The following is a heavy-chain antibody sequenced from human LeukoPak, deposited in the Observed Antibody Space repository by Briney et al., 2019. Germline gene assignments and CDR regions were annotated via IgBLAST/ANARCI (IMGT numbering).Heavy chain of an antibody. CDR2: ISTRGTT. CDR1: GGSITSGSYY. Sequence: SETLSLTCTVSGGSITSGSYYWSWIRQPAGKGLEWIGHISTRGTTNYNPSLQNRVTTSLDTPNNQFSLRLSSVTAADTAVYYCARGPRLLWFGKGFDPWGQGTLVTVSS. CDR3: ARGPRLLWFGKGFDP. V-gene: IGHV4-61*09. D-gene: IGHD3-10*01. J-gene: IGHJ5*02.